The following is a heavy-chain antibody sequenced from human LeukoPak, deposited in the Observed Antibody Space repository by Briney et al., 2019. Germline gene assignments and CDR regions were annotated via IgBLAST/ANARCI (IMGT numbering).Heavy chain of an antibody. D-gene: IGHD3-9*01. CDR2: ISYDGTNK. V-gene: IGHV3-30*04. J-gene: IGHJ6*04. CDR1: GFTFSSYA. CDR3: ARGSTYYDILTGYYYYYGMDV. Sequence: PGRSLRLSCAASGFTFSSYAMHWVRQAPGKGLEWVAVISYDGTNKYYADSVKSRFTMSRDNSKNTLYLQMNSLRAEDTAVYYCARGSTYYDILTGYYYYYGMDVRGKRTTVTVAS.